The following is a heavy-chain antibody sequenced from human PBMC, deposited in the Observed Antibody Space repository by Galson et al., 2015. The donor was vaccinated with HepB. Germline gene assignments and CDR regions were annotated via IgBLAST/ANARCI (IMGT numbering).Heavy chain of an antibody. Sequence: SVKVSCKASGGNFLHHAFSWVRQAPGQGLEWMGGILPILGTANYAQKFQGRVTISAQESTSTVYMELRSLRSEDTAVYYCARVDSGSYRKNYNYYYGMDVWGQGTTVTVSS. CDR1: GGNFLHHA. CDR2: ILPILGTA. D-gene: IGHD1-26*01. CDR3: ARVDSGSYRKNYNYYYGMDV. V-gene: IGHV1-69*13. J-gene: IGHJ6*02.